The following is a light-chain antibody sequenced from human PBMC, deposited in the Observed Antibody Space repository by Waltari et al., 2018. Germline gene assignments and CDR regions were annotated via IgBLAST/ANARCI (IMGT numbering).Light chain of an antibody. CDR2: LIS. CDR3: MQARQTPWT. J-gene: IGKJ1*01. CDR1: HSLLHSSGNTF. Sequence: DIVMTQSPLSLSVTPGAPASVSCRSSHSLLHSSGNTFLDWYLQKPVQSPQLLIYLISNRAAGVPDRFSGNESGTDVRLKISRVEAEDVGVYFCMQARQTPWTFGQGTKVEIK. V-gene: IGKV2-28*01.